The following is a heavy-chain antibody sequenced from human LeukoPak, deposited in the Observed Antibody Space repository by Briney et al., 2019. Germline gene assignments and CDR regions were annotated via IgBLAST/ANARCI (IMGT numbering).Heavy chain of an antibody. J-gene: IGHJ4*02. CDR3: ARDNLLPADMVRGATAIDY. CDR2: ISYDGSNK. CDR1: GFTFSSYA. Sequence: PGRSLRLSCAASGFTFSSYAMHWVRQAPGKGLEWVAVISYDGSNKYYADSVKGRFTISRDNSKNTLYLQMNSLRAEDTAVYYCARDNLLPADMVRGATAIDYWGQGTLVTVSS. D-gene: IGHD3-10*01. V-gene: IGHV3-30-3*01.